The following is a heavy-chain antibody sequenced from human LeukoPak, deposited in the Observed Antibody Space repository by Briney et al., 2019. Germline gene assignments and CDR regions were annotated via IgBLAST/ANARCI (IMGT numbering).Heavy chain of an antibody. CDR3: ARGRYSYGRLSDFDY. CDR1: GGSFSGYY. D-gene: IGHD5-18*01. J-gene: IGHJ4*02. Sequence: SETLSLTCAVYGGSFSGYYWSWIRQPPGKGLEWIGEINHSGSTNYNPSLKSRVTISVDTSKNQFSLKLSSVIAADTAVYYCARGRYSYGRLSDFDYWGQGTLVTVSS. V-gene: IGHV4-34*01. CDR2: INHSGST.